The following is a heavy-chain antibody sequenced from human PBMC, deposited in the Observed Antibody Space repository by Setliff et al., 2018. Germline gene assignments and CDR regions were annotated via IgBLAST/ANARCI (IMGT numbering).Heavy chain of an antibody. CDR1: GGYIGGTSYY. Sequence: SETLSLTCIVSGGYIGGTSYYWGWIRQPPGKGLEWIGSIYYSGSTNYNPSLKSRVTISLDTSRNQFSLKLRSVTAADTAVYYCARVRKGYSGYDFGDYWGQGTLVTVSS. V-gene: IGHV4-39*07. CDR3: ARVRKGYSGYDFGDY. J-gene: IGHJ4*02. CDR2: IYYSGST. D-gene: IGHD5-12*01.